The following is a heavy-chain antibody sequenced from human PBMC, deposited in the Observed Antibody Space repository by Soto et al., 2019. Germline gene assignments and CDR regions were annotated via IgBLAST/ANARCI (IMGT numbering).Heavy chain of an antibody. CDR3: IHYESSGYCVHSGGTTQGGDY. V-gene: IGHV4-39*01. D-gene: IGHD3-22*01. Sequence: SETLSLTCAVSGGSISSSSYYWGWIRQPPGKGLEWIGSIYYSGSTYYNPSLKSRVTISVDTSKNQLSLRLSTVTAAASAVCYCIHYESSGYCVHSGGTTQGGDYWGQGTLVTVSS. CDR2: IYYSGST. CDR1: GGSISSSSYY. J-gene: IGHJ4*02.